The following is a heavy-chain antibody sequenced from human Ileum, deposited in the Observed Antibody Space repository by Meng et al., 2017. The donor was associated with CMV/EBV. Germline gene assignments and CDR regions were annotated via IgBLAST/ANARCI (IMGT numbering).Heavy chain of an antibody. CDR2: VYSSGST. V-gene: IGHV4-4*07. CDR3: ARGSSSWAFDY. J-gene: IGHJ4*02. D-gene: IGHD2-2*01. CDR1: GGSIRGYY. Sequence: QVQLNRPGPRPVKPSVTFSLPLTVSGGSIRGYYWSWIRQPATMGLEWIGRVYSSGSTDYNPSLQSRVTLSVDTSKNQFSLKLSSVTAADTAVYYCARGSSSWAFDYWGQGTLVTVSS.